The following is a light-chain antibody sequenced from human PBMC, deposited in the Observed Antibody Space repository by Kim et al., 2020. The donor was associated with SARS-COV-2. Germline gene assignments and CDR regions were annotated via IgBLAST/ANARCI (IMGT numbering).Light chain of an antibody. CDR3: QQYKTYPPT. V-gene: IGKV1-16*02. CDR1: QGIANY. CDR2: GAS. J-gene: IGKJ4*01. Sequence: DIQMTQSPSSVSASVGDRVTITCRASQGIANYLAWFQQKPGKAPKSLIYGASSLQSGVSSKFRGSGSGAHFVLTITDLQPEDFAIYVCQQYKTYPPTFGAGTKVDIK.